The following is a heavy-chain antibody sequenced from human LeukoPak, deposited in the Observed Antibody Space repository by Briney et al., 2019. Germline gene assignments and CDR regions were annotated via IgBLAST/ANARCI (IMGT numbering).Heavy chain of an antibody. CDR1: GGSISNYY. CDR2: IYYSGNT. CDR3: ARFRTNDTSGYYGGSFDY. Sequence: SETLSLTCTVSGGSISNYYWGWIRQAPGKGLEWMGSIYYSGNTYYNSSLKSRVTISLDTSKNQFSLNLFSVTAADTAVYYCARFRTNDTSGYYGGSFDYWGQGTLVTVSS. V-gene: IGHV4-39*07. J-gene: IGHJ4*02. D-gene: IGHD3-22*01.